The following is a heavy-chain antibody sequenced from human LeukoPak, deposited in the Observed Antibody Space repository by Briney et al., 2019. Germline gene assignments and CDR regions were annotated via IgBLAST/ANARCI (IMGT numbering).Heavy chain of an antibody. CDR1: GFTFSDYY. V-gene: IGHV3-11*06. D-gene: IGHD2-15*01. Sequence: GGSLRLSCAASGFTFSDYYMSWIRQAPGKGLEWVSYISSSSSYIYYADSVKGRFTISRDNAKNSLYLQMNSLRAEDTAVYYCASKIGYCSGGSCEVYWGQGTLVTVSS. CDR2: ISSSSSYI. CDR3: ASKIGYCSGGSCEVY. J-gene: IGHJ4*02.